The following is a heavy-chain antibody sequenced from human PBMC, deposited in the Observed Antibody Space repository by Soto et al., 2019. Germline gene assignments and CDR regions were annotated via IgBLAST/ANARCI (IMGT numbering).Heavy chain of an antibody. D-gene: IGHD2-15*01. V-gene: IGHV1-69*04. CDR3: ARDKGYCSDTSCPDFDH. J-gene: IGHJ4*02. CDR1: GGTLSSYT. CDR2: VIPNLGVT. Sequence: SLKVSCKASGGTLSSYTCSWVRQAPGQGLEWMGRVIPNLGVTNYAKKFQGRFTIVVDTSTSTAYMELNSLRYEDTAVYYCARDKGYCSDTSCPDFDHWGQGTLVTVSS.